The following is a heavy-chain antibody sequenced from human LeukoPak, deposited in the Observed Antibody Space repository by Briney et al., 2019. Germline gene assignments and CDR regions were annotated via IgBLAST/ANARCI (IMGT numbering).Heavy chain of an antibody. CDR3: AKDQPRVYFDS. CDR2: VLSDGTTK. J-gene: IGHJ4*02. V-gene: IGHV3-30*02. D-gene: IGHD2-8*01. CDR1: GFTFSSHG. Sequence: GGSLRLSCAASGFTFSSHGMHWVRQAPGKGLEWVAFVLSDGTTKYYTDSVKGRFTISRDNSKNTMYLQMNSLRAEDTAVYYCAKDQPRVYFDSWGQGTLVTVSS.